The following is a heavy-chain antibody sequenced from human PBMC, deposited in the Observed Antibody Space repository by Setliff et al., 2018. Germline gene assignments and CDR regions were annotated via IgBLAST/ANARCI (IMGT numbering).Heavy chain of an antibody. V-gene: IGHV4-61*09. Sequence: PSETLSLTCSVSGASITHTSYFWHWIRQPAGKGLEWIGHIYISGGTNYNPSLRSRVTMSVDKSKNQFSLNLRSVTAADTAIYYCARLYYASRALYFDSWGQGTLVTGS. CDR3: ARLYYASRALYFDS. J-gene: IGHJ4*02. CDR1: GASITHTSYF. CDR2: IYISGGT. D-gene: IGHD3-16*01.